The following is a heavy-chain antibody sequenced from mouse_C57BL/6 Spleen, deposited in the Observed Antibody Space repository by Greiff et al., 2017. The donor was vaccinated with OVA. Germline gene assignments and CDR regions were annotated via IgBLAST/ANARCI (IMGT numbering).Heavy chain of an antibody. V-gene: IGHV1-15*01. Sequence: QVQLQQSGAELVRPGASVTLSCKASGYTFTDYEMHWVKQTPVHGLEWIGAIDPETGGTAYNQKFKGKAILTADKSSSTAYMELRSLTSEDSAVYYCTRPPLSYYFDYWGQGTTLTVSS. J-gene: IGHJ2*01. CDR3: TRPPLSYYFDY. CDR2: IDPETGGT. CDR1: GYTFTDYE.